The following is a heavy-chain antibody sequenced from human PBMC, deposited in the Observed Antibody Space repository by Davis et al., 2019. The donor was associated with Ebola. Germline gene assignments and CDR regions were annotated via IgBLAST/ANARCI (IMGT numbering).Heavy chain of an antibody. CDR1: GYTFTTYY. D-gene: IGHD1-20*01. V-gene: IGHV1-69*10. J-gene: IGHJ5*02. Sequence: SVKVSCKASGYTFTTYYMHWVRQAPGQGLEWMGGNVPILGITNYAQKFQGRVTINADESTSTAYMELSSLRSEDTAVYYCARTPLNWNPTRFDPWGQGTLVTVSS. CDR3: ARTPLNWNPTRFDP. CDR2: NVPILGIT.